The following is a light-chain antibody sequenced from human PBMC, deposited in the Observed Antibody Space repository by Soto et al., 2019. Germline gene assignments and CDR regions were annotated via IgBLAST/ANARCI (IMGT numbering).Light chain of an antibody. CDR3: QQFHSYPRT. CDR2: AAS. Sequence: RDRISITCRASQGIRSYLDWYQKKKGKAPKLLIFAASSLQSGVPSRLSGSGYGTELTLTITSLQTEDFETYCCQQFHSYPRTFGHGTKVDIK. V-gene: IGKV1-8*01. CDR1: QGIRSY. J-gene: IGKJ1*01.